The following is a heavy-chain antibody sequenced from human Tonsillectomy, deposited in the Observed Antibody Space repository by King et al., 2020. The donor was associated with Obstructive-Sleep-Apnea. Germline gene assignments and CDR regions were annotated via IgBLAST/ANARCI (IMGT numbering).Heavy chain of an antibody. CDR2: IHYSGNT. Sequence: QLQESGPGLVKPSETLSLTCTVSGGSISDTNYYWGWIRQSPGKGLEWTASIHYSGNTYYSPSLKSRVNISVDTSRNRFSLKLNAVTAAGTAVYYCAGEALHYGKTVNFYTWGHRTLLFVSS. V-gene: IGHV4-39*07. CDR3: AGEALHYGKTVNFYT. CDR1: GGSISDTNYY. J-gene: IGHJ4*01. D-gene: IGHD4-17*01.